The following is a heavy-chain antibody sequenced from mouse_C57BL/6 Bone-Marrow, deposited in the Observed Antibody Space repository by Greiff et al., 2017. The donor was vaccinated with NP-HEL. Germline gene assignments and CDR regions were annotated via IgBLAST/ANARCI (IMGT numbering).Heavy chain of an antibody. CDR1: GYSITSGYY. D-gene: IGHD2-3*01. CDR3: ARALYDGYTWFAY. V-gene: IGHV3-6*01. J-gene: IGHJ3*01. Sequence: EVKLMESGPGLVKPSQSLSLTCSVTGYSITSGYYWNWIRQFPGNKLEWMGYISYDGSNNYNPSLKNRISITRDTSKNQFFLKLNSVTTEDTATYYCARALYDGYTWFAYWGQGTLVTVSA. CDR2: ISYDGSN.